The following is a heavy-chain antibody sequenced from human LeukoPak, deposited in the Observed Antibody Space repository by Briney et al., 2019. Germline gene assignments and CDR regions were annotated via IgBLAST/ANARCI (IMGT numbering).Heavy chain of an antibody. V-gene: IGHV1-69*13. CDR3: ARVLPSYYYDSSGYLFDY. CDR2: IIPIFGTA. CDR1: GGTFISYA. J-gene: IGHJ4*02. Sequence: SVKVSCKASGGTFISYAISWVRQAPGQGLEWMGGIIPIFGTANYAQKFQGRVTITADESTSTAYMELSSLRSEDTAVYYCARVLPSYYYDSSGYLFDYWGQGTLVTVSS. D-gene: IGHD3-22*01.